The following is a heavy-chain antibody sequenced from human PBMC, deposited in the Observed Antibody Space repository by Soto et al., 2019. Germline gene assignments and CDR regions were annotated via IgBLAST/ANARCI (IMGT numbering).Heavy chain of an antibody. J-gene: IGHJ5*02. CDR3: ARTSGGTYSFDP. CDR2: MHHSRSP. V-gene: IGHV4-4*02. CDR1: GDSITNNNW. Sequence: QVQLQESGPGLVKPSGTLSLTCAVSGDSITNNNWWTWVRQSPGKGLEWIGDMHHSRSPDYNPSLRSRVTISVDKSKNQFSLNLSSVTAADSAVYYCARTSGGTYSFDPWGQGTLVTVSS. D-gene: IGHD3-10*01.